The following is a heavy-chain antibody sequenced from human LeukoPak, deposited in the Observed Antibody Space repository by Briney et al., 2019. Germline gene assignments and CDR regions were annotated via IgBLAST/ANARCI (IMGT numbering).Heavy chain of an antibody. Sequence: GGSLRLSCAASGFTFDDYGLSWVRQAPGKGLEWVSGINWNGGSTGYADSVKGRFTISRDNAKKSLYLQMHSLRAEDTAVYYCAKPNGIAVAGSPVGYRGQGTLVTVSS. CDR2: INWNGGST. D-gene: IGHD6-19*01. V-gene: IGHV3-20*04. CDR3: AKPNGIAVAGSPVGY. J-gene: IGHJ4*02. CDR1: GFTFDDYG.